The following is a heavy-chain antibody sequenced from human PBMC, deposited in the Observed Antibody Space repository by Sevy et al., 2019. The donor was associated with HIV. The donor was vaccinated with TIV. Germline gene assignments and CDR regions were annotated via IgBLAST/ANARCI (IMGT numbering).Heavy chain of an antibody. CDR1: GFTFIDYA. D-gene: IGHD3-9*01. Sequence: GGSLRLSCADSGFTFIDYAMHWVRQAPGKGLEWVAVISDDGSKTYYADSVNGRFTISRDNSKNTLYLQMNSLRADDTAVYYCARGRLTSHYFDYWGQRTLVTVSS. CDR3: ARGRLTSHYFDY. V-gene: IGHV3-30*04. J-gene: IGHJ4*02. CDR2: ISDDGSKT.